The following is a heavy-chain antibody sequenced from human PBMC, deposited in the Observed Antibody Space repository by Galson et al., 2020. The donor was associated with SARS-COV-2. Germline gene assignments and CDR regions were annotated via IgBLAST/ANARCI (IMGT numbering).Heavy chain of an antibody. CDR3: ARDSQGGNDYNYLLV. CDR2: INPSGGGT. V-gene: IGHV1-46*01. J-gene: IGHJ4*02. Sequence: ASVKVSCKASGYTFTSYYIHWVRRAPGQGLEWMGIINPSGGGTTYAQKFQGRVTMTRDTSTSTVYMELSSLRSEDTAVYYCARDSQGGNDYNYLLVWGQGTLVTVSS. D-gene: IGHD4-4*01. CDR1: GYTFTSYY.